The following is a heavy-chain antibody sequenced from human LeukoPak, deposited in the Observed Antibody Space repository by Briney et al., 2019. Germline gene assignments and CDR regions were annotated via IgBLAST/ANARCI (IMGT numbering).Heavy chain of an antibody. V-gene: IGHV4-59*12. D-gene: IGHD5-18*01. CDR2: IYYSGST. CDR1: GGSISSYY. CDR3: ARGSGYSYDQYYYYYMDV. J-gene: IGHJ6*03. Sequence: SETLSLTCTVSGGSISSYYWSWIRQPPGKGLEWIGYIYYSGSTNYNPSLKSRVTISVDTSKNQFSLKLSSVTAADTAVYYCARGSGYSYDQYYYYYMDVWGKGTTVTVSS.